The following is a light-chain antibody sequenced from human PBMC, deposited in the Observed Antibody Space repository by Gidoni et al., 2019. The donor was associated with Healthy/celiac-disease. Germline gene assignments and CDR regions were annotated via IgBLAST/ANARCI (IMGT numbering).Light chain of an antibody. CDR1: QSVSSSY. J-gene: IGKJ2*01. CDR3: QQYGSSPPYT. Sequence: VLPQSPVTLSLSPGESATLSCRASQSVSSSYLAWYQQKPGQAPRLLIYGASSRATGIPDRFSGSGSGTDFTLTISRLEPEDFAVYYCQQYGSSPPYTFGQGTKLEIK. V-gene: IGKV3-20*01. CDR2: GAS.